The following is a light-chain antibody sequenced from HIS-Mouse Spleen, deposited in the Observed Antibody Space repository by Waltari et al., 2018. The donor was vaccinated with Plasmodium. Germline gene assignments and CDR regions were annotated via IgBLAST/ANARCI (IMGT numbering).Light chain of an antibody. J-gene: IGKJ2*01. V-gene: IGKV1-6*01. CDR3: LQDYNYPYT. CDR2: AAS. Sequence: AIQMTQSPSSLSASVGDRVTITCRASQGIRNDLGWYQQKPGKAPKLLISAASSLPSGVPSRFSGSGSGTDFTLTISSLQPEDFATYYCLQDYNYPYTFGQGTKLEIK. CDR1: QGIRND.